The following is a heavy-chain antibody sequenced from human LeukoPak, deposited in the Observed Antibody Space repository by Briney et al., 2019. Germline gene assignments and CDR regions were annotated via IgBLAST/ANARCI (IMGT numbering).Heavy chain of an antibody. CDR3: ARSIAGRSYYYYMDV. Sequence: ASVKVSCKASGYTLTSYDINWVRQATGQGLEWMGWMNPNSGNTGYAQKFQGRVSMTRNTSISTAYMELSSLRSEGTAVYYCARSIAGRSYYYYMDVWGKGTTVTVSS. J-gene: IGHJ6*03. CDR1: GYTLTSYD. V-gene: IGHV1-8*01. CDR2: MNPNSGNT. D-gene: IGHD6-6*01.